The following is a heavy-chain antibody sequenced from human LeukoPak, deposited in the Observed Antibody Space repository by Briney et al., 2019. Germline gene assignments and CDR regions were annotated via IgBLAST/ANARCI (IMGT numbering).Heavy chain of an antibody. Sequence: PSETLSLTCAVYDGSFSGYYWSWIRQPPGKGLEWIGEINHSGSTTYRSSLKSRVTISVDTSKNHFSLKLSSVTAADTAVYYCAIGYESVWYVSWGQGTLVTVSS. J-gene: IGHJ4*02. V-gene: IGHV4-34*01. CDR3: AIGYESVWYVS. CDR1: DGSFSGYY. CDR2: INHSGST. D-gene: IGHD6-19*01.